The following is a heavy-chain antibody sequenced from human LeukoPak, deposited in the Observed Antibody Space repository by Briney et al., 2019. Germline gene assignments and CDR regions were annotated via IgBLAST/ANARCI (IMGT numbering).Heavy chain of an antibody. J-gene: IGHJ6*03. V-gene: IGHV1-69*05. CDR3: ARAFRNIVGLADYYYYMDA. CDR2: IIPIFGTA. Sequence: ASVKVSCKASGGTFSSYAISWVRQAPGQGLEWMGGIIPIFGTANFPQKFQGGVTLTRDMSTSTVYMELSSLRSEDTAIYYCARAFRNIVGLADYYYYMDAWGKGTTVTVSS. D-gene: IGHD2/OR15-2a*01. CDR1: GGTFSSYA.